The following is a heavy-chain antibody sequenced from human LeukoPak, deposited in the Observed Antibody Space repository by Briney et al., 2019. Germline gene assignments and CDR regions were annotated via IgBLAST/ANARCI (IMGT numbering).Heavy chain of an antibody. CDR3: ARDSSPHYYYMDV. CDR2: INHSGST. D-gene: IGHD3-22*01. CDR1: GGSFSGYY. Sequence: PSETLSLTCAVYGGSFSGYYWSWIRQPPGKGLEWIGEINHSGSTNYNPSLKSRVTISVDTSKNQFSLKLSSVTAADTAVYYCARDSSPHYYYMDVWGKGTTVTVSS. J-gene: IGHJ6*03. V-gene: IGHV4-34*01.